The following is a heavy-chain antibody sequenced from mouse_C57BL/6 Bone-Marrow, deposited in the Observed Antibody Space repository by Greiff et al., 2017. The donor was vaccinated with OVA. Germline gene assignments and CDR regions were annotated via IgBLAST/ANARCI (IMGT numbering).Heavy chain of an antibody. V-gene: IGHV1-5*01. J-gene: IGHJ4*01. CDR3: TRWGYGNYFFYAMDY. Sequence: EVQLQQSGTVLARPGASVKMSCKTSGYTFTSYWMHWVKQRPGQGLEWIGAIYPGNSDTSYNQKFKGKAKLTAVTSASTAYMELSSLTNEDSAVYDFTRWGYGNYFFYAMDYWGQGTSVTVSS. CDR2: IYPGNSDT. D-gene: IGHD2-1*01. CDR1: GYTFTSYW.